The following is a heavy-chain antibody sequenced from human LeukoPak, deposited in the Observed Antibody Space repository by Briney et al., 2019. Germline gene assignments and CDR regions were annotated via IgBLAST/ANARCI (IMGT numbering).Heavy chain of an antibody. CDR3: ARDLRGYSYGYHYYYYMDV. J-gene: IGHJ6*03. CDR2: INPNSGGT. D-gene: IGHD5-18*01. V-gene: IGHV1-2*02. CDR1: GYTFTGYY. Sequence: ASVKVSCKASGYTFTGYYMHWVRQAPGQGLEWMGWINPNSGGTNYAQKFQGRVTMTRDTSISTAYMELRRLRSDDTAVYYCARDLRGYSYGYHYYYYMDVWGKGTTVTVSS.